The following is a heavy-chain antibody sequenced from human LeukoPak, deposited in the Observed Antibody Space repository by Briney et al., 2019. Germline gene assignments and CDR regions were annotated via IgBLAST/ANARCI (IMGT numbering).Heavy chain of an antibody. V-gene: IGHV4-59*08. CDR3: ARRRVDTAMVTFGFDY. Sequence: PSETLSLTCTVSGGSISSYYWSWIRQPPGKGLEWIGHIYYSGSTNYNPSLKSRVTISVDTSKNQFSLKLSSVTAADTAVYYCARRRVDTAMVTFGFDYWGQGTLVTVSS. CDR1: GGSISSYY. J-gene: IGHJ4*02. CDR2: IYYSGST. D-gene: IGHD5-18*01.